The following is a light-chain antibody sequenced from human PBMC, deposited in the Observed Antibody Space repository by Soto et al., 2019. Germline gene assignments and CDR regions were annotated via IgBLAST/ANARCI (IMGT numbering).Light chain of an antibody. CDR1: SSDVGGYNY. J-gene: IGLJ1*01. V-gene: IGLV2-14*03. Sequence: QSALTQPAAVSGSPRQSITISCTGTSSDVGGYNYVSWYQHHPGKAPKLMIFDVSNRPSGVSNRFSGPKSGNTASLTISGLQPEDEADYYCSSYTTSNTRQIVFGTGTKVTVL. CDR2: DVS. CDR3: SSYTTSNTRQIV.